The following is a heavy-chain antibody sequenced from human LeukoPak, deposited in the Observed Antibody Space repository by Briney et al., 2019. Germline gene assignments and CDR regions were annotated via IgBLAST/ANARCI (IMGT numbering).Heavy chain of an antibody. J-gene: IGHJ4*02. CDR1: GFTFSSYA. D-gene: IGHD6-13*01. CDR2: ISGSGGST. Sequence: GGSLRLSWAASGFTFSSYAMSWVHQAPGKGLEWVSAISGSGGSTYYADSVKGRFTISRDNSKNTLYLQMNSLRAEDTAVYYCARGSTSSSPLDYWGQGTLVTVSS. CDR3: ARGSTSSSPLDY. V-gene: IGHV3-23*01.